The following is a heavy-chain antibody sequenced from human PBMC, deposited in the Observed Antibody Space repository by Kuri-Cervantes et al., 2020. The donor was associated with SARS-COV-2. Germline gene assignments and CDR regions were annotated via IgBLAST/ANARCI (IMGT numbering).Heavy chain of an antibody. V-gene: IGHV4-38-2*01. Sequence: SETLSLTCAVSGYSISSGYYWGWIRQPPGKGLEWIGSIYHSGSTYYNPSLKSRVTISVDTSKNQFSLKLSSVTAADTAVYYCARWALAAAGFDYWGQGTLVTVSS. D-gene: IGHD6-13*01. J-gene: IGHJ4*02. CDR1: GYSISSGYY. CDR2: IYHSGST. CDR3: ARWALAAAGFDY.